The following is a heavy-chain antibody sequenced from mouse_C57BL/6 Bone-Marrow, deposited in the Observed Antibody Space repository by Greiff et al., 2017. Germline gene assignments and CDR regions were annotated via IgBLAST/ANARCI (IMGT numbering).Heavy chain of an antibody. D-gene: IGHD2-2*01. CDR2: INPGSGGT. Sequence: QVQLQQSGAELVRPGTSVKVSCKASGYAFTNYLIEWVKQRPGQGLEWIGAINPGSGGTNYNEKFKGKATLTADKASSTAYMQLSSLTSEDSAVYFCATMVTDYWGQGTTLTVSS. CDR1: GYAFTNYL. J-gene: IGHJ2*01. CDR3: ATMVTDY. V-gene: IGHV1-54*01.